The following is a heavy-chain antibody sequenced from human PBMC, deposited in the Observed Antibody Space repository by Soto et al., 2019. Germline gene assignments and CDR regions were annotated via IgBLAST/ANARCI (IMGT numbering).Heavy chain of an antibody. Sequence: KPSETLSLTCTVSGDSISDYYWSWIRQPAGQGLEWLGRIYTSGSTYYNPSLKSRVTMSVDTSKNQFSLKLNSVTAADTAVYYCAGDQGYYYSGIDVWGQGTTVTVS. CDR3: AGDQGYYYSGIDV. CDR2: IYTSGST. V-gene: IGHV4-4*07. CDR1: GDSISDYY. J-gene: IGHJ6*02.